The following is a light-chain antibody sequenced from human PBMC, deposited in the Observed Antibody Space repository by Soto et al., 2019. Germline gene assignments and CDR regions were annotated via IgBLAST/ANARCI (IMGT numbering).Light chain of an antibody. CDR3: QQYGTSPIT. V-gene: IGKV3-20*01. Sequence: ENVLTQSPGTLSLSPGERATLSCRASQTVSSNLTWYQQRPGQAPRLLISGPSRRATGIPDRFSGSGSGTDFTLTISRLEPEDFALYYCQQYGTSPITFGQGTRLEI. J-gene: IGKJ5*01. CDR1: QTVSSN. CDR2: GPS.